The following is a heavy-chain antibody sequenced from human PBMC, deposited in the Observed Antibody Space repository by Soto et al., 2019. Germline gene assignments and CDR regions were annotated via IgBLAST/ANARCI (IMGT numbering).Heavy chain of an antibody. J-gene: IGHJ6*02. CDR1: GGSFSSFY. V-gene: IGHV4-59*01. CDR2: VYYSGTT. D-gene: IGHD4-17*01. CDR3: ARDKGDYVFDYYYGMDV. Sequence: SETLSLTCTVSGGSFSSFYWSWIRQPPGKGLEWIGYVYYSGTTNYNPSLKGRVSISVDTSKNQFSLKLSSVTAADTAVYYCARDKGDYVFDYYYGMDVWGQGTTVTVSS.